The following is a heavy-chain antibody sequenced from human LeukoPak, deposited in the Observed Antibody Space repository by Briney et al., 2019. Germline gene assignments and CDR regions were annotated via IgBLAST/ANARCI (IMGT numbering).Heavy chain of an antibody. V-gene: IGHV3-74*01. CDR3: ARGPNSNWSGLDF. J-gene: IGHJ4*02. D-gene: IGHD2/OR15-2a*01. Sequence: SRISPTGSTTSYADSVKGRFTVSRDNGENTLYLQVNNLRAEDTAVYYCARGPNSNWSGLDFWGQGTLLTVSS. CDR2: ISPTGSTT.